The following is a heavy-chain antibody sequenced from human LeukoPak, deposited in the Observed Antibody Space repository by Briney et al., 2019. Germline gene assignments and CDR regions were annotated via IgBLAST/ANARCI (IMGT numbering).Heavy chain of an antibody. J-gene: IGHJ5*02. Sequence: PGGSMRLSCAASGLAFSAYKMHWVRQAPRKGLVWVSAVSGSGGSTYYADSVKGRFTISRDNAKNSLSLQMTSLRVDDSAVYYCVRGQTNLDNWFDPWGQGTLVIVSS. CDR2: VSGSGGST. CDR1: GLAFSAYK. V-gene: IGHV3-48*01. D-gene: IGHD2-8*01. CDR3: VRGQTNLDNWFDP.